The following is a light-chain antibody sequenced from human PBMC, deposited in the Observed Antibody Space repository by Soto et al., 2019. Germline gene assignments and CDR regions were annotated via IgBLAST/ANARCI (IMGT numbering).Light chain of an antibody. Sequence: DIVMTQSPDSLAVSLGERATINCKSSQSVLYSSNNKNYLAWYQQKPGQPPKLLIYWASTRESGVPDRFSGSWSGTDFTLTISSLQAEDVAVYSCQQYYNTPQTFGQGTKVEIK. J-gene: IGKJ1*01. CDR1: QSVLYSSNNKNY. CDR2: WAS. V-gene: IGKV4-1*01. CDR3: QQYYNTPQT.